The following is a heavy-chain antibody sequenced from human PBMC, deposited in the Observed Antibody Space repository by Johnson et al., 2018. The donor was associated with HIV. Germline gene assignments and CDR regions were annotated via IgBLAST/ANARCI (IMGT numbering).Heavy chain of an antibody. D-gene: IGHD6-19*01. Sequence: VQLVESGGGLVQPGRSLRLSCAASGFSFDDYAMHWVRQAPGKGLEWVSGISCTSGRIAYADSGKGRFTISRHNSKSTLNLQMNSMRAEDAAIYYCEKDDNLGVWYSDAFVVWGQGTVVTVSS. CDR3: EKDDNLGVWYSDAFVV. J-gene: IGHJ3*01. V-gene: IGHV3-9*01. CDR2: ISCTSGRI. CDR1: GFSFDDYA.